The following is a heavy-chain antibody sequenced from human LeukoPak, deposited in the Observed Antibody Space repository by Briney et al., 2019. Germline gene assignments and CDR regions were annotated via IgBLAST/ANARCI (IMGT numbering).Heavy chain of an antibody. J-gene: IGHJ4*02. D-gene: IGHD2-2*01. CDR2: IRQDGGVK. V-gene: IGHV3-7*03. CDR3: ARTVVVVVGASDYFDY. Sequence: GGSLRLSCAGSGCTFSSYWMTWVRQAPGKGLEWVANIRQDGGVKYYMDSAKGRFTLSRDNAKSSLYLQMNSLRVEDTAMYFCARTVVVVVGASDYFDYWGQGTLVTVSS. CDR1: GCTFSSYW.